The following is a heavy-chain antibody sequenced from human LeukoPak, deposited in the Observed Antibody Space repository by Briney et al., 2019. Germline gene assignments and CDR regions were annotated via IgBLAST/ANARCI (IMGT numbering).Heavy chain of an antibody. V-gene: IGHV1-69*04. J-gene: IGHJ3*02. D-gene: IGHD1-20*01. Sequence: GASVKVSCKASGGTFSSYAISWVRQAPGQGLEWMGRIIPILGIANYAQKFQGRVTITADKSTSTAYMELSSLRSEDTAVYYCAREDNWNGGAFDIWGQGTMVTVSS. CDR2: IIPILGIA. CDR1: GGTFSSYA. CDR3: AREDNWNGGAFDI.